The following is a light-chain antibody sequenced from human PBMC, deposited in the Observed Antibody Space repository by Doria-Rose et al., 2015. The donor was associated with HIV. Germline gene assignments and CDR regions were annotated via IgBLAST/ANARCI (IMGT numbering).Light chain of an antibody. CDR3: HQYNNWPT. V-gene: IGKV3-15*01. CDR2: GAS. J-gene: IGKJ5*01. Sequence: TQSPETLSVSPGESATLSCRASQSVSTDLAWYQHKPGQAPRLLIWGASTRATGIPTRFSGSGSGTEFTLSISSLQSEDFAFYFCHQYNNWPTFGQGTRLDIK. CDR1: QSVSTD.